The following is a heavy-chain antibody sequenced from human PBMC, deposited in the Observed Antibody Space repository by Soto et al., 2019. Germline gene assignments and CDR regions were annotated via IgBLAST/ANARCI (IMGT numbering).Heavy chain of an antibody. V-gene: IGHV4-30-2*01. D-gene: IGHD1-26*01. CDR3: ARVSGSYYYGMDV. CDR1: GGSISSGGYS. CDR2: IYHSGST. J-gene: IGHJ6*02. Sequence: SETLSLTCAVSGGSISSGGYSWSWIRQPPGKGLEWIGYIYHSGSTYYNPSLKSRVTISVDRSKNQFSLKMSSVTAADTAVYYCARVSGSYYYGMDVWGQGTTVTVSS.